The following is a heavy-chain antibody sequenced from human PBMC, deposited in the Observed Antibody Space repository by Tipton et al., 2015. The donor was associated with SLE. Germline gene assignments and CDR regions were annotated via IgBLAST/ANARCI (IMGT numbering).Heavy chain of an antibody. CDR2: ISSSSSYK. D-gene: IGHD6-19*01. V-gene: IGHV3-21*01. Sequence: SLRLSCAASGFTFSSYAMSWVRQPPGKGLEWVSSISSSSSYKYYADSVKGRFTISRDNSKNTLYLQMNSLRAEDTAVYYCARDGYSSGWYSINYWGQGTQVTVSS. J-gene: IGHJ4*02. CDR1: GFTFSSYA. CDR3: ARDGYSSGWYSINY.